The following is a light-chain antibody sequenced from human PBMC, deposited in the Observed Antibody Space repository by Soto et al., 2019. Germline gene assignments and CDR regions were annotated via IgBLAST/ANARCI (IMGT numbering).Light chain of an antibody. Sequence: ILVTQSPATLSVSPGERVTLSCTTSHSVATNLAWYQQKPGQSPRRLIFGASTRANGVPDRFSGSGSETEFTLTITSLQSEDFAVYFCQQYNDWPPPGTFGQGTRVEF. CDR1: HSVATN. J-gene: IGKJ1*01. CDR2: GAS. V-gene: IGKV3-15*01. CDR3: QQYNDWPPPGT.